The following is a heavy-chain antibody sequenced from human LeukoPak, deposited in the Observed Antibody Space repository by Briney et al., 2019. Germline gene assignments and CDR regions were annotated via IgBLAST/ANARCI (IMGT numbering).Heavy chain of an antibody. J-gene: IGHJ4*02. CDR3: ARDIGVSQFDS. CDR1: GYTFTNFG. V-gene: IGHV1-18*01. CDR2: ISGYNGKT. Sequence: GASVKVSCKASGYTFTNFGISWVRQAPGQGLEWMGWISGYNGKTDYSQKLQGRVTMTTDTSTSTAYMELRSLTSDDTAVDYCARDIGVSQFDSWGQGTLVTVSS. D-gene: IGHD3-10*01.